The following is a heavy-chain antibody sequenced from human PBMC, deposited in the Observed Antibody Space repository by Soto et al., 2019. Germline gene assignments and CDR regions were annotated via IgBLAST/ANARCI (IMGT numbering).Heavy chain of an antibody. V-gene: IGHV1-69*06. CDR3: ARGDYYGSGSHGYYYGMDV. Sequence: QVQLVQSGAEVKKPGSSVKVSCKASGGTFSSYAISWVRQAPGQGLEWMGGIIPIFGTANYAQKFQGRVTITADKSTSTAYMELSSLRSEDTAVYYCARGDYYGSGSHGYYYGMDVWGQGTTVTVSS. J-gene: IGHJ6*02. CDR2: IIPIFGTA. D-gene: IGHD3-10*01. CDR1: GGTFSSYA.